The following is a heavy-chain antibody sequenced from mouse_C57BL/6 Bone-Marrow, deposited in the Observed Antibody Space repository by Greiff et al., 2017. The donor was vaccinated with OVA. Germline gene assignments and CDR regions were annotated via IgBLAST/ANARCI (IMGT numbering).Heavy chain of an antibody. J-gene: IGHJ1*03. CDR3: ARERYYGSSYDWYFDV. V-gene: IGHV3-1*01. CDR1: GYSITSGYD. CDR2: ISYSGST. Sequence: VQLKESGPGMVKPSQSLSLTCTVTGYSITSGYDWHWIRHFPGNKLEWMGYISYSGSTNYNPSLKSRISITHDTSKNHFFLKLNSVTTEDTATYYCARERYYGSSYDWYFDVWGTGTTVTVSS. D-gene: IGHD1-1*01.